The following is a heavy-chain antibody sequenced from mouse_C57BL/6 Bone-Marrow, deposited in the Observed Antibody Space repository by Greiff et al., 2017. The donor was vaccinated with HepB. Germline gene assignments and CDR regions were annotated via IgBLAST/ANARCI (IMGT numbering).Heavy chain of an antibody. V-gene: IGHV1-59*01. Sequence: QVQLQQPGAELVRPGTSVKLSCKASGYTFTSYWMHWVKQRPGQGLEWIGVIDPSDSYTNYNQKFKGKATLTVDTSSSTAYMQLSSLTSEDSAVYYCARYGDGGRHYFDYWGQGTTRTVSS. CDR2: IDPSDSYT. D-gene: IGHD1-1*02. J-gene: IGHJ2*01. CDR3: ARYGDGGRHYFDY. CDR1: GYTFTSYW.